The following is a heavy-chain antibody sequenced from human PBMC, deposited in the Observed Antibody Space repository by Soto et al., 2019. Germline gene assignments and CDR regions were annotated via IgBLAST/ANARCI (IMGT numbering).Heavy chain of an antibody. CDR1: GSSFSNYG. V-gene: IGHV1-18*04. J-gene: IGHJ5*02. CDR3: ARDGFNIYYYDSSGPRWFDP. Sequence: ASVKVSCKASGSSFSNYGINWVRQAPGQGLEWMGWISADNGNTKYAQKVQGRVTVTTDTSTNTAYMELRSLISDDTAVYYCARDGFNIYYYDSSGPRWFDPWGQGTLVTVSS. D-gene: IGHD3-22*01. CDR2: ISADNGNT.